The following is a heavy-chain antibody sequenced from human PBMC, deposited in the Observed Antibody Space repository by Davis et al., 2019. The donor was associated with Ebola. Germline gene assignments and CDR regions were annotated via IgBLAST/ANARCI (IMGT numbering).Heavy chain of an antibody. J-gene: IGHJ4*02. V-gene: IGHV4-39*01. CDR2: IYYSGST. CDR1: GGSISSSSYY. CDR3: ARRLGYSYGSPDFDS. D-gene: IGHD5-18*01. Sequence: SETLSLTCTVSGGSISSSSYYWGWIRQPPGKGLEWIGSIYYSGSTYYNPSLKSRVTISVDTSRNQFSLRVNSVTAADTAVYYCARRLGYSYGSPDFDSWGQGTLVTVSS.